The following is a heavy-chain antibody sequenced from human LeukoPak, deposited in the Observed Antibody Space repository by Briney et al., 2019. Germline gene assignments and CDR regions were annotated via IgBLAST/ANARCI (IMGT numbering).Heavy chain of an antibody. CDR3: ARERNIFGVVIDVWFDP. V-gene: IGHV4-30-4*08. Sequence: PSQTLSLTCTVSGGSISSGDYYWSWIRQPPGKGLEWIGYIYYSGSTYSNPSLKSRVTLSVDTSKNQFPLKPSPLTAANTAVYYCARERNIFGVVIDVWFDPWGQGTLVTVSS. CDR1: GGSISSGDYY. J-gene: IGHJ5*02. D-gene: IGHD3-3*02. CDR2: IYYSGST.